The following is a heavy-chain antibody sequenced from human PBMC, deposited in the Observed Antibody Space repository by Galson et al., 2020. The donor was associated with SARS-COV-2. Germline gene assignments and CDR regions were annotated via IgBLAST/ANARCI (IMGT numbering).Heavy chain of an antibody. J-gene: IGHJ1*01. CDR2: SRYDGSYE. V-gene: IGHV3-30*02. CDR1: GFTFNNHG. Sequence: GGPLRFSCAASGFTFNNHGMHWVRQAQGKGLEWVAFSRYDGSYEYYAESVKGRFTISRDNSKNMLYLQMSSLRVEDTAVFYCAKDRAFLGWSTLDVWGQCFLVTVSS. CDR3: AKDRAFLGWSTLDV. D-gene: IGHD3-3*02.